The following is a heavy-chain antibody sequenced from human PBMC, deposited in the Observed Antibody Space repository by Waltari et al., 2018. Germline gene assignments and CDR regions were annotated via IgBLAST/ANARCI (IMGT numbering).Heavy chain of an antibody. J-gene: IGHJ6*02. CDR1: GFTFSSYW. CDR2: IKQDGSEK. CDR3: ARSGNHCSGGSCYSLYYYYYGMDV. D-gene: IGHD2-15*01. V-gene: IGHV3-7*01. Sequence: EVQLVESGEGLVQPGGSLRLSCAASGFTFSSYWMSWVRQAPGKGLEWVANIKQDGSEKYYVDSVKGRFTISRDNAKNALYLQMNSLRAEDTAVYYCARSGNHCSGGSCYSLYYYYYGMDVWGQGP.